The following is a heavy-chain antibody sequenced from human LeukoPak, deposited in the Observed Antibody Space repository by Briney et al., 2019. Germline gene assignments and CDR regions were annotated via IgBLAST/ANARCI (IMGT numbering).Heavy chain of an antibody. CDR1: GYTFTNYW. D-gene: IGHD1-7*01. J-gene: IGHJ4*02. CDR3: ARREAAVGYNCNYYFDY. V-gene: IGHV5-51*01. Sequence: GESLKISCKASGYTFTNYWIAWVRQMPGEGLECVAMIHPADSDTRYGPSFQGQATVSADKSISTAYLQWSSLTASDTAMYYCARREAAVGYNCNYYFDYWGQGTLVSVSS. CDR2: IHPADSDT.